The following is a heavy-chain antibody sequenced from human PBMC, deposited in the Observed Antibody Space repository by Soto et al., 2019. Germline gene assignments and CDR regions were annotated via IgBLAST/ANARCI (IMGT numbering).Heavy chain of an antibody. Sequence: QVQLVQSGAEVKKPGSSVNVSCKASGGTFNPYIINWLRQAPGHGLEWMGGIIPIFGTATYAEKFQSRITITADDATITAYMDQSSIRSDDTAVYYCAGDEDDFDTAGDFHYWGQGTLVIVSA. CDR3: AGDEDDFDTAGDFHY. V-gene: IGHV1-69*01. CDR2: IIPIFGTA. D-gene: IGHD3-22*01. J-gene: IGHJ4*02. CDR1: GGTFNPYI.